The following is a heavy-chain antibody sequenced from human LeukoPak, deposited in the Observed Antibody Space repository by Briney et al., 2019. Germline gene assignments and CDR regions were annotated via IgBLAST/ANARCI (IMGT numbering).Heavy chain of an antibody. V-gene: IGHV3-23*01. CDR2: ISTSGSTT. Sequence: PGGSLRLSCAAPGFTFSNYAMTWVRQAPGKGLEWVSAISTSGSTTYYADSVKGRFTIFRDNSKNTLYLQMNSLRAEDTAVYYCAKDRRPTYYSDTSGYYFRDAFNIWGQGTMVTVSS. D-gene: IGHD3-22*01. J-gene: IGHJ3*02. CDR1: GFTFSNYA. CDR3: AKDRRPTYYSDTSGYYFRDAFNI.